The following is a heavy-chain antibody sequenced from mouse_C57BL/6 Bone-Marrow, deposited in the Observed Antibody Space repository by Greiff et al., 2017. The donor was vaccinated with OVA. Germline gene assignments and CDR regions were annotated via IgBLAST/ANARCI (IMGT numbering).Heavy chain of an antibody. Sequence: QVQLQQPGAELVKPGASVKLSCRASGYTFTSYWMQWVKQRPGQGLEWIGEIDPSDSYTNYNQKFKGKATLTVDTSPSTAYMQLSSLTSEDSAVYYCAREKWLRPSYFDYWGQGTTLTVSS. V-gene: IGHV1-50*01. CDR3: AREKWLRPSYFDY. CDR1: GYTFTSYW. J-gene: IGHJ2*01. CDR2: IDPSDSYT.